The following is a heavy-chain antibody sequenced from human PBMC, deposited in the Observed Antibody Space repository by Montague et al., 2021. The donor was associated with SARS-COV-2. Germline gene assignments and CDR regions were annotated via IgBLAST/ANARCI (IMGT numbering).Heavy chain of an antibody. V-gene: IGHV4-61*02. CDR1: GDSIRGGTYY. Sequence: TLSLTCTVSGDSIRGGTYYWNWVRQPAGKGLEWIGRIYTSGSTNYNPSLKSRVTMSVDTSKNQFSLRLSSVTAADTAVYYCARDQPAYCTDGSCHPFDYWGQGTLVTVSP. CDR2: IYTSGST. D-gene: IGHD2-15*01. J-gene: IGHJ4*02. CDR3: ARDQPAYCTDGSCHPFDY.